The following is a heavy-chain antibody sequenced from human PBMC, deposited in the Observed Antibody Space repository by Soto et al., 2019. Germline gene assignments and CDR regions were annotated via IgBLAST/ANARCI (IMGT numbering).Heavy chain of an antibody. V-gene: IGHV3-74*01. CDR1: GFTFNTHW. Sequence: EVQLVESGGGLILPGGSLRLSCAASGFTFNTHWMHWVRQAPGKGLVWVSRINSDGSITDYADSVKGRFSISSDNPRNTLYLQMNSLSPEDTAVYYCARAMTSVGAAAKGDFWGQGTLVTVSS. J-gene: IGHJ4*02. CDR3: ARAMTSVGAAAKGDF. D-gene: IGHD1-26*01. CDR2: INSDGSIT.